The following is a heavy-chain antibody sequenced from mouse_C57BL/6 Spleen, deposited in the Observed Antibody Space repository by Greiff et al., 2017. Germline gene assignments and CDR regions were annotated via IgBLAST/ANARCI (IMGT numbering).Heavy chain of an antibody. D-gene: IGHD2-3*01. V-gene: IGHV5-4*01. CDR2: ISDGGSYT. Sequence: EVQGVESGGGLVKPGGSLKLSCAASGFTFSSYAMSWVRQTPEKRLEWVATISDGGSYTYYPDNVQGRFTISRDNAKNNLYLQMSHLKSEDTAMYYCARDGYYDFDYWGQGTTLTVSS. J-gene: IGHJ2*01. CDR1: GFTFSSYA. CDR3: ARDGYYDFDY.